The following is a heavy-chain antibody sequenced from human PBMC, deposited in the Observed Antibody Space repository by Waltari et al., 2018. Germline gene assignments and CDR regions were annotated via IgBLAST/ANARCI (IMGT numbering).Heavy chain of an antibody. D-gene: IGHD4-17*01. CDR3: ARGSVTTGGFDY. CDR2: INHSGST. J-gene: IGHJ4*02. V-gene: IGHV4-34*01. CDR1: GGSFSGYY. Sequence: QVQLQQWGAGLLKPSATLSLTCAVYGGSFSGYYWSWTRQPPGKGLEWIGEINHSGSTNYNPSLKSRVTISVDTSKNQFSLKLSSVTAADTAVYYCARGSVTTGGFDYWGQGTLVTVSS.